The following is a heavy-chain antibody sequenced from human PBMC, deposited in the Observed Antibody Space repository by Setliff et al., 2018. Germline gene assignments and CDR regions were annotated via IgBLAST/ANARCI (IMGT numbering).Heavy chain of an antibody. D-gene: IGHD3-22*01. Sequence: ASVKVSCKASGYSFTSYAMNWVRQAPAQGLEWMEWINTNTGNPTYAQGFTGRFVFSLDTSVSTAYLQISSLKAEDTAVYYCAKSPPGYYDSSGWHQRNYYMDVWGKGTTVTSP. CDR1: GYSFTSYA. CDR3: AKSPPGYYDSSGWHQRNYYMDV. J-gene: IGHJ6*03. CDR2: INTNTGNP. V-gene: IGHV7-4-1*02.